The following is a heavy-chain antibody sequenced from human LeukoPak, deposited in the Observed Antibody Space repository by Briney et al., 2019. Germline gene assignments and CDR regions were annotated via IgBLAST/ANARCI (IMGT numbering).Heavy chain of an antibody. CDR1: GGSISSSSYY. Sequence: PSETLSLTCTVSGGSISSSSYYWGWIRQPPGKGLEWIGSIYYSGSTYYNPSLKSRVTISVDTSKNQFSLKLSSVTAADTAVYYCARDAPTPNAAGGDFDLWGRGTLVTVSS. CDR3: ARDAPTPNAAGGDFDL. V-gene: IGHV4-39*07. CDR2: IYYSGST. J-gene: IGHJ2*01. D-gene: IGHD4-23*01.